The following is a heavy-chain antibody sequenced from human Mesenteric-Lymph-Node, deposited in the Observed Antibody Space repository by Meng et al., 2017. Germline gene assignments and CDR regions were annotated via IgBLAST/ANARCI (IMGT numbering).Heavy chain of an antibody. V-gene: IGHV4-39*07. D-gene: IGHD4-17*01. Sequence: SETLSLTCTVSGGSISSSSYYWGWIRQPPGKGLEWIGSIYYSGSTYYNPSLKSRVTISVDTSKNQFSLKLCSVTAADTAVYYCARECMTTVTTEYYWGHGKLVNGAS. CDR2: IYYSGST. CDR3: ARECMTTVTTEYY. CDR1: GGSISSSSYY. J-gene: IGHJ4*01.